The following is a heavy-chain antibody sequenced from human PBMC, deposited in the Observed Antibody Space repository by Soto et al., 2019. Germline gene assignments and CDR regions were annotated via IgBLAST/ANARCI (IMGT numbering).Heavy chain of an antibody. D-gene: IGHD3-3*01. J-gene: IGHJ3*02. CDR2: INPATGAA. Sequence: QLHLVQSGAVVKKPGASVTVSCSASGYPVTAYYMHWVRQAPGRGLEWMGGINPATGAAKYTQTFPGRVTMTRDTSTGKVFMELSGLTSEDPAVFYCARGGGVGVAGSAAFDMWGQGTLVTVSS. CDR1: GYPVTAYY. V-gene: IGHV1-2*02. CDR3: ARGGGVGVAGSAAFDM.